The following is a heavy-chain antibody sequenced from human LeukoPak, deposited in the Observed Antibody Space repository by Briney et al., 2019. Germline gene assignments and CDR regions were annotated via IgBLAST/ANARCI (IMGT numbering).Heavy chain of an antibody. Sequence: SETLSLTCAVYGGSFSGYYWSWIRQPPGKGLEWIGEINHSGSTNYNPSLKSRVTISVDTSKNQFSLKLSSVTAADTAVYYCARVINWVGHAFDIWGQGTMVTVSS. D-gene: IGHD7-27*01. CDR1: GGSFSGYY. CDR3: ARVINWVGHAFDI. CDR2: INHSGST. J-gene: IGHJ3*02. V-gene: IGHV4-34*01.